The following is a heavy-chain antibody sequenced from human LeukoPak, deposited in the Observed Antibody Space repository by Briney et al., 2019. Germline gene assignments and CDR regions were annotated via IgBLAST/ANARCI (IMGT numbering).Heavy chain of an antibody. D-gene: IGHD1-26*01. CDR3: ARVGEGVFDP. V-gene: IGHV4-59*01. CDR2: IYYSGST. Sequence: PSETLSLTCTVPGGSISSYYWSWIRQPPGKGLEWIGYIYYSGSTNYNPSLKSRVTISVDTSKNQFSLKLSSVTAADTAVYYCARVGEGVFDPWGQGTLVTVSS. CDR1: GGSISSYY. J-gene: IGHJ5*02.